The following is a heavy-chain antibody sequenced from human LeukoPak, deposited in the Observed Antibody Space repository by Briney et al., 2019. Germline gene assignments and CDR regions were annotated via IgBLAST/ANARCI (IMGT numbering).Heavy chain of an antibody. CDR2: ISYDGSNK. V-gene: IGHV3-30*03. CDR3: AGSNWGPGGGDY. D-gene: IGHD7-27*01. J-gene: IGHJ4*02. CDR1: GFTFSSYG. Sequence: GGSLRLSCAASGFTFSSYGMHWVRQAPGKGLEWVAVISYDGSNKYYADSVKGRFTISRDNSKNTLYLQMNSLRAEDTAVYYCAGSNWGPGGGDYWGQGTLVTVSS.